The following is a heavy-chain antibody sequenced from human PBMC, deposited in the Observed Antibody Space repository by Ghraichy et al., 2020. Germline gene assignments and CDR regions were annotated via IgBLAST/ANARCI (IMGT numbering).Heavy chain of an antibody. CDR3: ARAAQQAMPGGCH. CDR1: GFTFGSYW. J-gene: IGHJ4*02. V-gene: IGHV3-74*01. Sequence: GGSLRLSCAASGFTFGSYWMHWVRQVPGKGLEWLCVINSVGNTMNYADSVSGRFTISRDNSKSTLSLQMTSLRVDDTAFYYCARAAQQAMPGGCHGGQGVLVTVSS. CDR2: INSVGNTM. D-gene: IGHD2-2*01.